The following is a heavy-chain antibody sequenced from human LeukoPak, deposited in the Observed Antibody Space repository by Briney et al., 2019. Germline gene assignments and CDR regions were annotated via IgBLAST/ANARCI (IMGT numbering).Heavy chain of an antibody. CDR1: GFTFSSYG. D-gene: IGHD3-22*01. V-gene: IGHV3-30*02. CDR2: IRYDGSNK. CDR3: AKVEDYYDSSGYYSGVLDS. J-gene: IGHJ4*02. Sequence: GGSLRLSCAASGFTFSSYGMHWVRQAPGKGLEWVAFIRYDGSNKYYADSVKGRFTISRDNSKNTLYLQMNSLRAEDTAVYYCAKVEDYYDSSGYYSGVLDSWGQGTLVTVSS.